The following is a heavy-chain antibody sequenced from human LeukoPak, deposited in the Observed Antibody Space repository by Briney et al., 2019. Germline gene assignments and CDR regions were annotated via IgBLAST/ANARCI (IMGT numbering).Heavy chain of an antibody. J-gene: IGHJ4*02. CDR1: GFTFSSYW. CDR3: ATYRAGYYRGPYFDY. CDR2: IKQDGSEK. V-gene: IGHV3-7*01. Sequence: GGSLRLSCAASGFTFSSYWMSWVRQAPGKRLEWVANIKQDGSEKYYVDSVKGRFTISRDNAKNSLYLQMNSLRAEDTAVCYCATYRAGYYRGPYFDYWGQGTLVTVSS. D-gene: IGHD3-9*01.